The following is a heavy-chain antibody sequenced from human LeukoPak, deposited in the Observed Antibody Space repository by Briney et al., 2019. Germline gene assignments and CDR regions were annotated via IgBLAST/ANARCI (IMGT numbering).Heavy chain of an antibody. J-gene: IGHJ5*02. V-gene: IGHV3-74*01. CDR2: INSDGSGT. CDR3: ARGRGNYYANWFDP. CDR1: GFSFSGYW. Sequence: GGSLRLSCAASGFSFSGYWTHWVRQAPGKGLVCVSRINSDGSGTKYADSVKGRFTISRDNAKSTLYLQMNSLRAEDTAVYYCARGRGNYYANWFDPWGQGTLVTVSS. D-gene: IGHD1-26*01.